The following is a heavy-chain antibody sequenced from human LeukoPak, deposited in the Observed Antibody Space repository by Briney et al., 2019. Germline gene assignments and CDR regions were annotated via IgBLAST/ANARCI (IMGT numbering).Heavy chain of an antibody. D-gene: IGHD3-22*01. Sequence: SETLSLTCTVSGGSISSYYWSWIRQPPGKGLEWIGYIYYSASTNYNPSLKSRVTISVDTSKNQFSLKLSSVTAADTAVYYCARGPPYDSPSSWGQGTLVTVSS. CDR2: IYYSAST. V-gene: IGHV4-59*01. J-gene: IGHJ4*02. CDR3: ARGPPYDSPSS. CDR1: GGSISSYY.